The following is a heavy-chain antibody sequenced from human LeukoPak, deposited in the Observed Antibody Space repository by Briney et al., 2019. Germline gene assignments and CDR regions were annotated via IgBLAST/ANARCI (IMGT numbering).Heavy chain of an antibody. D-gene: IGHD2-15*01. Sequence: KPGGSLRLSCATSGFTFSSHSMNWVRQAPGKGLEWVSAVSSTGSYIYYAGSVKGRFTISRDNSKNSLYLQMNSLRTEDTALYYCAKILGYCSGGSCYSLDYWGQGTLVTVSS. CDR1: GFTFSSHS. CDR3: AKILGYCSGGSCYSLDY. J-gene: IGHJ4*02. CDR2: VSSTGSYI. V-gene: IGHV3-21*04.